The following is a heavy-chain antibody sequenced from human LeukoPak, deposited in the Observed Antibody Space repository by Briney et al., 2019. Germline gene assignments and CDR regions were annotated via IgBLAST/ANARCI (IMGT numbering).Heavy chain of an antibody. CDR1: GYTFTGYY. CDR2: INPNSGGT. V-gene: IGHV1-2*02. J-gene: IGHJ1*01. Sequence: ASVKVSCKASGYTFTGYYMHWVRQAPGQGLEWMGWINPNSGGTNYAQKFQGRVTMTRDTSISTAYMELSRLRSDDTAVYYCARVSNKQQLGQYFQHWGQGTLVTVSS. D-gene: IGHD6-13*01. CDR3: ARVSNKQQLGQYFQH.